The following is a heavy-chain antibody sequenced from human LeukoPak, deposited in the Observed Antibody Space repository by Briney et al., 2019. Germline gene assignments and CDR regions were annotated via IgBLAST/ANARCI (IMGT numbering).Heavy chain of an antibody. CDR2: MNPNSGNT. CDR3: AKSAMEGYIDY. Sequence: ASVKVSCKASGDTFSSYAISWVRQATGQGLEWMGWMNPNSGNTGYAQKFQGRVTITRNTSISTAYMELSSLRSEDTAVYYCAKSAMEGYIDYWGQGTLVTVSS. CDR1: GDTFSSYA. V-gene: IGHV1-8*03. D-gene: IGHD2-15*01. J-gene: IGHJ4*02.